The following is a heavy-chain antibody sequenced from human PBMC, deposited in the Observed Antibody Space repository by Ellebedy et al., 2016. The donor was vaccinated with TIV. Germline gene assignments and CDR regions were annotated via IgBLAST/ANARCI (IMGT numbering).Heavy chain of an antibody. Sequence: PGGSLRLSCAASGFNFKTSEMNWVRQAPGKGLEWLSYISKSGTTIFYADSVRGRFTISRDNAKGTLFLQMQGLTAEDTGLYYCARGGGRGFKGPAAVYAAFEIWGQGTMVTVSS. CDR1: GFNFKTSE. J-gene: IGHJ3*02. CDR3: ARGGGRGFKGPAAVYAAFEI. V-gene: IGHV3-48*03. CDR2: ISKSGTTI. D-gene: IGHD2-2*01.